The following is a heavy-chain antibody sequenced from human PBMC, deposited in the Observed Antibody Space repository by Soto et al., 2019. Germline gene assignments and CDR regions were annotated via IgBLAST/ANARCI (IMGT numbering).Heavy chain of an antibody. J-gene: IGHJ6*02. CDR1: GGTFSSYA. D-gene: IGHD3-3*01. CDR3: ASERFLAWSGAPYYSYGMDV. CDR2: IIPIFGTA. V-gene: IGHV1-69*12. Sequence: QVQLVQSGAEVKKPGSSVKVSCKSSGGTFSSYAISWVRQAPGQGLEWMGGIIPIFGTANYAQKFQGRVTITADESTSTAYMELSSLRSEDTAVYYCASERFLAWSGAPYYSYGMDVWGQGTTVTVSS.